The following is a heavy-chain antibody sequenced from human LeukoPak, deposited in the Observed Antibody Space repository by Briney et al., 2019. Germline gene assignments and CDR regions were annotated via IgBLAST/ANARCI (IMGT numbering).Heavy chain of an antibody. CDR1: GGSFSGYY. J-gene: IGHJ6*03. Sequence: SETLSLTCAVYGGSFSGYYWSWIRQPPGKGLERIGESNNSGSTNYNPSLKSRVTISVDTSRNHFSLKLSSVTAADTAVYYCARAVSASVLSGLADYYYYMDVWGKGTTVTVSS. V-gene: IGHV4-34*01. D-gene: IGHD1-26*01. CDR3: ARAVSASVLSGLADYYYYMDV. CDR2: SNNSGST.